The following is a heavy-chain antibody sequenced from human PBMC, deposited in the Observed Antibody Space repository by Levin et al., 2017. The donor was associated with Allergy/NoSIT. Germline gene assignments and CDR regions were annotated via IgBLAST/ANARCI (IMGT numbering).Heavy chain of an antibody. Sequence: SVKVSCKASGGTFSSYAISWVRQAPGQGLEWMGRIIPILGIANYAQKFQGRVTITADKSTSTAYMELSSLRSEDTAVYYCARDFDIVATGNVDYWGQGTLVTVSS. D-gene: IGHD5-12*01. CDR3: ARDFDIVATGNVDY. V-gene: IGHV1-69*04. J-gene: IGHJ4*02. CDR2: IIPILGIA. CDR1: GGTFSSYA.